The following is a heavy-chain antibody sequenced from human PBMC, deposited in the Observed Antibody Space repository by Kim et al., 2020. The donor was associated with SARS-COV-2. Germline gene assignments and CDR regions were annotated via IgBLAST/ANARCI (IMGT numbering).Heavy chain of an antibody. CDR3: ARDQVRGGRMEV. J-gene: IGHJ6*02. CDR2: INLSGGST. D-gene: IGHD3-10*01. V-gene: IGHV1-46*01. CDR1: GYTFTDYY. Sequence: ASVKVSCKASGYTFTDYYMHWVRHAPGQGLEWMGMINLSGGSTSYAQKFKGRVTVTRDTSTSSVYMELNSLRSEDTAVYYCARDQVRGGRMEVWGQGTTVTVSS.